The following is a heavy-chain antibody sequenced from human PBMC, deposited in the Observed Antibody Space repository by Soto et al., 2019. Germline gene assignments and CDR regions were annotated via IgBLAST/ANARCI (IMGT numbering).Heavy chain of an antibody. J-gene: IGHJ4*02. CDR2: ISGRGDST. D-gene: IGHD6-13*01. Sequence: EVQMLESGGDLVQPGGSLRLSCAASGFTFSDYAMSWVRQAPGKGLEWVSAISGRGDSTYYADSVKGRFTISRDYSRNTLYLQMNTLRAEDTAVYYCAKDRGKQLVLPFDFWGQGTLVTVSS. CDR1: GFTFSDYA. CDR3: AKDRGKQLVLPFDF. V-gene: IGHV3-23*01.